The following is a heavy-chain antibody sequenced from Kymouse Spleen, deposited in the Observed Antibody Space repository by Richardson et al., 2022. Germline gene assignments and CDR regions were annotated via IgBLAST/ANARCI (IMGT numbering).Heavy chain of an antibody. Sequence: QVQLVESGGGVVQPGRSLRLSCAASGFTFSSYGMHWVRQAPGKGLEWVAVISYDGSNKYYADSVKGRFTISRDNSKNTLYLQMNSLRAEDTAVYYCAKEGPYSGYDLNWFDPWGQGTLVTVSS. CDR2: ISYDGSNK. V-gene: IGHV3-30*18. J-gene: IGHJ5*02. D-gene: IGHD5-12*01. CDR3: AKEGPYSGYDLNWFDP. CDR1: GFTFSSYG.